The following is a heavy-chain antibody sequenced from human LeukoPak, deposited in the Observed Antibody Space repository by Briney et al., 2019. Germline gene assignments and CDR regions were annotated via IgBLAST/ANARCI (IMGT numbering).Heavy chain of an antibody. CDR1: GFTFSTYW. V-gene: IGHV3-74*01. D-gene: IGHD2-21*01. CDR3: ARGGGYQLLT. CDR2: INPDGSIT. J-gene: IGHJ5*01. Sequence: GSLRLSCAASGFTFSTYWMHWVRQTPGKGLVWVSRINPDGSITNYADSVKGRFTISRDNAKNTLYLQMSSLKAEDTAVYYCARGGGYQLLTWGQGTLVTVSS.